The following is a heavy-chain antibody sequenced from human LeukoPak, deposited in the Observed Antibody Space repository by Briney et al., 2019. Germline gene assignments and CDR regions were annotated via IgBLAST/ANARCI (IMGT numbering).Heavy chain of an antibody. CDR2: ISANSLHI. D-gene: IGHD3-10*01. CDR3: VGPDSQFDC. Sequence: GGSLRLSCAASGFNFNTYTMNWVRQAPGKGLEWVSSISANSLHIFYADSVKGRFTISRDNAKNSLYLQMNNLRVEDTAVYYCVGPDSQFDCWGQGTLVTVSS. V-gene: IGHV3-21*01. J-gene: IGHJ4*02. CDR1: GFNFNTYT.